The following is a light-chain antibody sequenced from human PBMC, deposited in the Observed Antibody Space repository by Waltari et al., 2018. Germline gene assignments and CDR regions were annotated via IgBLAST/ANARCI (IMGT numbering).Light chain of an antibody. CDR3: QHYVRLPVT. CDR1: ESVVRS. Sequence: DIVLTQSPGILALSPGENAALSCWASESVVRSLAWYQHKRGQPPRLLIYGACTRATGVPDRCSGSGSGTDFSLTISRLEPEDFAVYYCQHYVRLPVTFGQGTKVEI. J-gene: IGKJ1*01. CDR2: GAC. V-gene: IGKV3-20*01.